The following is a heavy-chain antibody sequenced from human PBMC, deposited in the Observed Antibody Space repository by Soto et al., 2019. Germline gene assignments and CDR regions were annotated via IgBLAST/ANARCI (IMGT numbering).Heavy chain of an antibody. Sequence: SETLSLTCTVSGGSISSDSYYWGWIRQPPGKGLEWIGSIYYSGTTYYNPSLKSRVTISVDTSKNQFSLKMNSVTAAETAVYYCARQGLWFGELKYFQHLGRGTLVTVSS. CDR2: IYYSGTT. CDR3: ARQGLWFGELKYFQH. J-gene: IGHJ1*01. V-gene: IGHV4-39*01. CDR1: GGSISSDSYY. D-gene: IGHD3-10*01.